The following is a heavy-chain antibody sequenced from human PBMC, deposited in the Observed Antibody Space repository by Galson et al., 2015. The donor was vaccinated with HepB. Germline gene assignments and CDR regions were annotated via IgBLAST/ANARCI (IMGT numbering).Heavy chain of an antibody. Sequence: SLRLSCAASGFTFSSYAVHWVRQAPGKGLEWVAVISYDGSNKYYGDSVKGRFTISRDNSKNTLYLQMNLRAEDTAVYYCAKERSNYDYYFDYWGQGTTVTVSS. CDR3: AKERSNYDYYFDY. CDR1: GFTFSSYA. J-gene: IGHJ4*02. CDR2: ISYDGSNK. V-gene: IGHV3-30*04. D-gene: IGHD3-3*01.